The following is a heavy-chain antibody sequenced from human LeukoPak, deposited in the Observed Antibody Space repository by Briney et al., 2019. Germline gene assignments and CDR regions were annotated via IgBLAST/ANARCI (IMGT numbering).Heavy chain of an antibody. CDR1: VGTFSSYA. CDR3: ASQGG. Sequence: AVKVPCKPSVGTFSSYAIRWVRPAPGQVLEWMRRIIPIIGIANYAQKFQGRVTITADKSTSTAYMELSSLRSEDKAVYYCASQGGWGQGTLVTVSS. V-gene: IGHV1-69*04. J-gene: IGHJ4*02. D-gene: IGHD1-26*01. CDR2: IIPIIGIA.